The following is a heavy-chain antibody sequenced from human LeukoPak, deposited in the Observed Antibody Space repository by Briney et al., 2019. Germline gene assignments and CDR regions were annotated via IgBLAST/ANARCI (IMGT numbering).Heavy chain of an antibody. CDR1: GGSFSGYY. CDR3: ARRLGYCSSTSCYTPSWFDP. J-gene: IGHJ5*02. V-gene: IGHV4-34*01. CDR2: INHSGST. Sequence: PSETLSLTCAVYGGSFSGYYRSWIRQPPGKGLEWIGEINHSGSTNYNPSLKSRVTISVDTSKNQFSLKLSSVTAADTAVYYCARRLGYCSSTSCYTPSWFDPWGQGTLVTVSS. D-gene: IGHD2-2*02.